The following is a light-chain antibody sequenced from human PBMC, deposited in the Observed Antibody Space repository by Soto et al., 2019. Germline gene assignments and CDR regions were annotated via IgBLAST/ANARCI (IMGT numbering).Light chain of an antibody. Sequence: EIVMTQSPATLSLSPGERATLSCRASQSVSSNLAWYQQKPGQPPRLLIYGASTRATGIPARFSGSGSGTELTLTISRLPSEDFAVYYCQRSKNWPYTFGQGTKLEIK. CDR1: QSVSSN. CDR2: GAS. V-gene: IGKV3-15*01. CDR3: QRSKNWPYT. J-gene: IGKJ2*01.